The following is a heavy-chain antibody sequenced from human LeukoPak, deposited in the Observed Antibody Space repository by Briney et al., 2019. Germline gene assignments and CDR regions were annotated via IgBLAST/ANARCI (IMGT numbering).Heavy chain of an antibody. Sequence: ASVKVSCKASGGTFSSYAISWVRQAPGQGLEWMGGIIPIFGTANYAQKFQGRVTITADESTSTAYMELSSRRSEDTAVYYCARLVCSGGSCYSDFDLWGQGTLITVSS. J-gene: IGHJ4*02. V-gene: IGHV1-69*13. D-gene: IGHD2-15*01. CDR3: ARLVCSGGSCYSDFDL. CDR1: GGTFSSYA. CDR2: IIPIFGTA.